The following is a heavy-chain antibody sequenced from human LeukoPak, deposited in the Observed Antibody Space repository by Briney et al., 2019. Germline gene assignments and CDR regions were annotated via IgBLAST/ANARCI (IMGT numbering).Heavy chain of an antibody. CDR2: IYTSGST. CDR1: GGSISSGSYY. J-gene: IGHJ4*02. Sequence: SETLSLTCTVSGGSISSGSYYWSWIRQPAGKGLEWIGRIYTSGSTNYNPSLKSRVTISVDTSKNQFSLKLSSVTAADTAVYYCARTSSWSRSSDYWGQGTLVTVSS. D-gene: IGHD6-6*01. CDR3: ARTSSWSRSSDY. V-gene: IGHV4-61*02.